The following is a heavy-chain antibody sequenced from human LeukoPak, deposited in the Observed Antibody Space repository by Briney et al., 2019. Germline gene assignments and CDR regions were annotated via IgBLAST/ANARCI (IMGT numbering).Heavy chain of an antibody. CDR1: GFTFSSYE. Sequence: GGSLRLSCAASGFTFSSYEMNWVRQAPGKGLEWVSYISSSGSTIYYADSVNGRFTIFRDNAKNSLYLQTNSLRAEDTAVYYCARSPDYYDSSEDYWGQGTLVTVSS. CDR3: ARSPDYYDSSEDY. J-gene: IGHJ4*02. V-gene: IGHV3-48*03. CDR2: ISSSGSTI. D-gene: IGHD3-22*01.